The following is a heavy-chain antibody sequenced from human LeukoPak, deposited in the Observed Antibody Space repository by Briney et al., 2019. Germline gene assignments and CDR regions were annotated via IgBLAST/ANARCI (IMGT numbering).Heavy chain of an antibody. CDR3: AGANYGAYGDAFDI. CDR2: ISAYNGNT. D-gene: IGHD4-17*01. CDR1: GYTFTSYG. J-gene: IGHJ3*02. V-gene: IGHV1-18*01. Sequence: GASVKVSCKASGYTFTSYGISWVRQAPGQGLEWMGWISAYNGNTNYAQKLQGRVTMTTDTSTSTAYMELRSLRSDDTAVYYCAGANYGAYGDAFDIWGQGTTVTVSS.